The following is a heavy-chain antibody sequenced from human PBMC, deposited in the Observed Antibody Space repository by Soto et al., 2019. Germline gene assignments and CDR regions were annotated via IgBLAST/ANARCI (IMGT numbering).Heavy chain of an antibody. CDR1: GGSISSGDYY. V-gene: IGHV4-30-4*01. J-gene: IGHJ4*02. CDR2: IYYSGST. D-gene: IGHD4-17*01. CDR3: ATPAPPSYYGGNWAFDY. Sequence: QVQLQESGPGLVKPSQTLSLTCTVSGGSISSGDYYWSWIRQPPGKGLEWIGYIYYSGSTYYNPSLKSRVTISVDTSKNQFSLKLSSVTAADTAVYYCATPAPPSYYGGNWAFDYWGQGTLVTVSS.